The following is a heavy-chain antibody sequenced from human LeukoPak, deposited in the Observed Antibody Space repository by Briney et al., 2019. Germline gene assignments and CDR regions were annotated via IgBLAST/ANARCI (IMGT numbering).Heavy chain of an antibody. CDR1: GGSISSYY. D-gene: IGHD6-13*01. CDR2: IYYSRST. CDR3: ARGVGQQQKRYLSYYYYMDV. Sequence: SETLSLTCTVSGGSISSYYWSWIRQPPGKGLEWIGYIYYSRSTNYNPSLKSRVTISVDTSKNQFSLKLSSVTAADTAVYYCARGVGQQQKRYLSYYYYMDVWGKGTTVTVSS. V-gene: IGHV4-59*01. J-gene: IGHJ6*03.